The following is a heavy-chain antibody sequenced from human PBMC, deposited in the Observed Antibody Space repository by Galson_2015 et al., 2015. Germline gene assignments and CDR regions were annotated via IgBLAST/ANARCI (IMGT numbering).Heavy chain of an antibody. V-gene: IGHV1-2*06. CDR1: GCTFTGYY. CDR2: INPNSGGT. Sequence: SVKVSCKASGCTFTGYYMHWVRQAPGQGLEWMGRINPNSGGTNYAQKFQGRVTMTRDTSISTAYMELSRLRSDDTAVYYCARGPYCTNGVCSHYYYGMDVWGQGTTVTVSS. CDR3: ARGPYCTNGVCSHYYYGMDV. J-gene: IGHJ6*02. D-gene: IGHD2-8*01.